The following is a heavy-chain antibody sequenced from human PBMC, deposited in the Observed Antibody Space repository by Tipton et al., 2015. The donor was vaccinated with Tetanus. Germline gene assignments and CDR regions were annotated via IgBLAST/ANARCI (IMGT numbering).Heavy chain of an antibody. CDR3: VIRPGFWTGSSCDYCFDY. CDR1: GYSFTTYW. Sequence: VQLVQSGAEVKKPGESLKISCKGSGYSFTTYWIGWVRQMPGKGLEWMGTIYPGDSNTGYSPSFQGQVTISADRSGSTAYLQWTSLKATDTAIYYCVIRPGFWTGSSCDYCFDYCGQGTLVTVSS. V-gene: IGHV5-51*01. J-gene: IGHJ4*02. D-gene: IGHD3/OR15-3a*01. CDR2: IYPGDSNT.